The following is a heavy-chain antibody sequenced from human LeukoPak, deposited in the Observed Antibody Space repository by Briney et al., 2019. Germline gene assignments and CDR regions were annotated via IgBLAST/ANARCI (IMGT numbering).Heavy chain of an antibody. CDR2: ISSCSSTI. D-gene: IGHD2-15*01. Sequence: GGSLRLSCAASGFTFSSYGMHWVRQAPGKGLGWVSYISSCSSTIYYADSVKGRFTISRDNAKNSLYLQMNSLRAEDTAVYYCARGRHCSGGSCYYFDYWGQGTLVTVSS. CDR3: ARGRHCSGGSCYYFDY. CDR1: GFTFSSYG. J-gene: IGHJ4*02. V-gene: IGHV3-48*01.